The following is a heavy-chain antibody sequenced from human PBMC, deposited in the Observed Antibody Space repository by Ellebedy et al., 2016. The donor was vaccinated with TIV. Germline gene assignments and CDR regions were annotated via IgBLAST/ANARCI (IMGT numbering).Heavy chain of an antibody. J-gene: IGHJ4*02. CDR2: INPSGGST. CDR1: GYSFTSYY. V-gene: IGHV1-46*01. Sequence: ASVKVSCKAAGYSFTSYYMHWVRQAPGQGLEWMGVINPSGGSTTYAQKFQGRVTSTADTSMSTVYMELNSLRSEDTAVYYCARGVSIYYYDSSGYYPQGYFDYWGQGTLVTVSS. CDR3: ARGVSIYYYDSSGYYPQGYFDY. D-gene: IGHD3-22*01.